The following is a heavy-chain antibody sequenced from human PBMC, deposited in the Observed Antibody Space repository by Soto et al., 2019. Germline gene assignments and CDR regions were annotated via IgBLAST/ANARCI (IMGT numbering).Heavy chain of an antibody. J-gene: IGHJ4*02. V-gene: IGHV4-59*08. CDR3: ARRSGYSYGTYN. CDR1: GGSISSYY. D-gene: IGHD5-18*01. CDR2: IYYSGST. Sequence: SETLSLTCTVSGGSISSYYWSWIRQPPGKGLEWIGYIYYSGSTNYNPSLKSRVTISVDTSKNQFSLKLSSVTAADTAVYYCARRSGYSYGTYNWGQGTLVTVSS.